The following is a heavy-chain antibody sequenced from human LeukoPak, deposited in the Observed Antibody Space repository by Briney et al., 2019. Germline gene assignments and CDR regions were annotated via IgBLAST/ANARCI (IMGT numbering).Heavy chain of an antibody. CDR1: GWTFINAW. D-gene: IGHD3-10*01. J-gene: IGHJ4*02. Sequence: PVGALRLSCAASGWTFINAWRSWLRQAPGKGLEWVGRSKSKTDGGTTDYAAPVKGRFTISRDDSKNTLYLQMNRLKTEDTAVYYCTTVWFGSFDYWGQGTLVTVSS. CDR2: SKSKTDGGTT. CDR3: TTVWFGSFDY. V-gene: IGHV3-15*01.